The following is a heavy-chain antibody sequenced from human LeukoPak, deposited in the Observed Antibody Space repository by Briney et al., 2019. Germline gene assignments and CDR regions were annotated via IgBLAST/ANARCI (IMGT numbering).Heavy chain of an antibody. J-gene: IGHJ4*02. CDR3: ASHHYYDSSGLDDYFDY. Sequence: GGSLRLSCAASGFTFSSYAMSWVRQAPGKGLEWVSAISGSGGSTYYADSVKGRFTISRDNSKNTLYLQMNSLRGEDTAVYYCASHHYYDSSGLDDYFDYWGQGTLVTVSS. CDR2: ISGSGGST. CDR1: GFTFSSYA. V-gene: IGHV3-23*01. D-gene: IGHD3-22*01.